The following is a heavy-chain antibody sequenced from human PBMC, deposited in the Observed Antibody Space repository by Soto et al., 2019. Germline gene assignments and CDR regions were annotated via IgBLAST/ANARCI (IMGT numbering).Heavy chain of an antibody. D-gene: IGHD3-22*01. CDR2: IYHSGTA. Sequence: QVELQQSGAGVVKPAGTLSVTCAVFGNSISSTNMSRWVRQSPGEGLGWIGEIYHSGTANYNQSLKSRVTTSIYRSKNRFSRTLTSVTAADTAASYTTTGVWYHQDGSPSGQFDLWGQGTVVLVSS. CDR3: TTGVWYHQDGSPSGQFDL. V-gene: IGHV4-4*02. CDR1: GNSISSTNM. J-gene: IGHJ4*02.